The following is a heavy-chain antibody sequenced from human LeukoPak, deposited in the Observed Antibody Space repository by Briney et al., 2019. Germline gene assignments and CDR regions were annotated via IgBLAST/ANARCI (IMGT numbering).Heavy chain of an antibody. Sequence: PSETLSLTCTVSGGSIRSGGYYWRWIRQHRGKGLGCIGYIYYSGSTYYNPSLKSRVTISVDTSKNHFSLKLSSVTAADTAVYYCARGSGDGYSKFDYWGQGTLVTVSS. CDR2: IYYSGST. D-gene: IGHD5-24*01. CDR3: ARGSGDGYSKFDY. J-gene: IGHJ4*02. V-gene: IGHV4-31*03. CDR1: GGSIRSGGYY.